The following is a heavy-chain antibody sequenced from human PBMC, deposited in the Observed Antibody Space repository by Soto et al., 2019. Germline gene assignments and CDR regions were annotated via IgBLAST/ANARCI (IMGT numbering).Heavy chain of an antibody. V-gene: IGHV3-23*01. CDR1: GFTFSSYA. J-gene: IGHJ6*02. Sequence: PGGSLRLSCAASGFTFSSYAMSWVRQAPGKGLECVSTISGSGGTTYYADSVKGRFTISRDNSKNTLYLQMNSLRAEDTAVYYCARYDYCSSTSCSPQSYYYYGMDVWGQGTTVTVSS. CDR2: ISGSGGTT. CDR3: ARYDYCSSTSCSPQSYYYYGMDV. D-gene: IGHD2-2*01.